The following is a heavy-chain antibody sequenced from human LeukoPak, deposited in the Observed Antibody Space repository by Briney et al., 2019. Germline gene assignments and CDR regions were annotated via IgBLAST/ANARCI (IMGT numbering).Heavy chain of an antibody. J-gene: IGHJ4*02. CDR1: GFTFSRYA. CDR3: VKSSGSSWYMFDY. CDR2: VTSNGGST. D-gene: IGHD6-13*01. Sequence: EAGGSLRLSCSASGFTFSRYAMHWVRQAPGKGLEYVSGVTSNGGSTYYADSVKGRFTISRDNSKNTLYLQMSTLRAEDTAVYYCVKSSGSSWYMFDYWGQGTLVTVSS. V-gene: IGHV3-64D*09.